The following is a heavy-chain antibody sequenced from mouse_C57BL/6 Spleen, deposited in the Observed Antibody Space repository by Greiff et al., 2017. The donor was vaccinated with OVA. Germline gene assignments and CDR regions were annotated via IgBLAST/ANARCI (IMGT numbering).Heavy chain of an antibody. D-gene: IGHD1-1*01. J-gene: IGHJ3*01. Sequence: VQLQQSGAELVRPGASVKLSCTASGFNIKDYYMHWVKQRPEQGLEWIGRIDPEDGDTEYAPKFQGKATMTADTSSNTAYLQLSSLTSEDTAVYYCTTFITTVVEGFAYWGQGTLVTVSA. CDR1: GFNIKDYY. CDR3: TTFITTVVEGFAY. CDR2: IDPEDGDT. V-gene: IGHV14-1*01.